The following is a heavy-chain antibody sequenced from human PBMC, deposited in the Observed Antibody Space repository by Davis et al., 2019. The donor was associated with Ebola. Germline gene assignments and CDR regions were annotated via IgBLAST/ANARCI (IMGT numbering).Heavy chain of an antibody. J-gene: IGHJ4*02. V-gene: IGHV1-2*06. D-gene: IGHD5-18*01. CDR2: INPNSGGT. CDR1: GYTFTGYF. CDR3: ATFVDTSSDY. Sequence: ASSVTVSLMASGYTFTGYFMHWVRQAPGQGLAWMGRINPNSGGTNYAQKFQGRVTMTRDTSISTAYMELSSLRSEDTAVYYCATFVDTSSDYWGQGTLVTVSS.